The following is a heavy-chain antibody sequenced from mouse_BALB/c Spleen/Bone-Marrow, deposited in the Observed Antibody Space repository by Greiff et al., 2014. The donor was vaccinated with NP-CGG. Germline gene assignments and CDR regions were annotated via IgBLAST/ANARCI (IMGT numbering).Heavy chain of an antibody. CDR3: ARKGRLPFAY. V-gene: IGHV1-4*02. D-gene: IGHD1-2*01. Sequence: QVQLQQPAAELARPGASVKMSCKASGYTFTSYTMHWVKQRPGQGLEWIGYINPSSGYTEYNQKFKDKTTLTADKSSSTAYMQLSSLTSEDSAVYYCARKGRLPFAYWGQGTLVTVSA. J-gene: IGHJ3*01. CDR1: GYTFTSYT. CDR2: INPSSGYT.